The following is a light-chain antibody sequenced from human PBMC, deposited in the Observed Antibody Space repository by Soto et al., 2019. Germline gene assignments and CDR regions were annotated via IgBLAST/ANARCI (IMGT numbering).Light chain of an antibody. Sequence: QSVLTQPASVSGSPGQSITISCTGTSSDVGSYNLVSWYQQHPGKAPKLMIYEGSKRPSGVSNRFSGSKSGNTASLTISGLQADDEADYYCCSYAGSSTPYVFGTGTKGTVL. J-gene: IGLJ1*01. V-gene: IGLV2-23*01. CDR3: CSYAGSSTPYV. CDR2: EGS. CDR1: SSDVGSYNL.